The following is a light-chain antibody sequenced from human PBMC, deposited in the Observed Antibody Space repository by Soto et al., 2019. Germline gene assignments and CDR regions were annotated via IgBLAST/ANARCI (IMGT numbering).Light chain of an antibody. CDR1: QTISSW. CDR3: QHYNSYSEA. V-gene: IGKV1-5*03. CDR2: KAS. Sequence: KSPSTLSGSVGDRVTITCRASQTISSWLAWYQQKPGKAPKLLIYKASTLKSGVPSRFSGSGSGTEFTLTISSLQPDDFATYYCQHYNSYSEAFGQGTKVDIK. J-gene: IGKJ1*01.